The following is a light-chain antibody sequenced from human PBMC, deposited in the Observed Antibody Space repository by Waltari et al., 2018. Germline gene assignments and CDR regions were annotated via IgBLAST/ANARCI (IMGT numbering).Light chain of an antibody. CDR2: YDD. V-gene: IGLV1-36*01. Sequence: QSALTQPPSVSGAPRQRVTISCSGSGSNIGDSAVNWYQQWPGKSPKLVIYYDDLLPSGVSDRFSGSKSGSSASLAISGLQSEDEAVYFCAAWDITLNALIFGGGTKLTVL. J-gene: IGLJ2*01. CDR1: GSNIGDSA. CDR3: AAWDITLNALI.